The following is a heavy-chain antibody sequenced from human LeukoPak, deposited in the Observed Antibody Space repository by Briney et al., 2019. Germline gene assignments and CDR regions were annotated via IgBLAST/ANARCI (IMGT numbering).Heavy chain of an antibody. V-gene: IGHV3-23*01. Sequence: HPGGSLRLSCAASGFTVSSNYMSWVRQAPGKGLEWVSAISGSGGSTYYADSVKGRFTISRDNSKNTLYLQMNSLRAEDTALYHCARDRGPYCSGGSCLKPFDYWGQGTLVTVSS. CDR2: ISGSGGST. D-gene: IGHD2-15*01. J-gene: IGHJ4*02. CDR1: GFTVSSNY. CDR3: ARDRGPYCSGGSCLKPFDY.